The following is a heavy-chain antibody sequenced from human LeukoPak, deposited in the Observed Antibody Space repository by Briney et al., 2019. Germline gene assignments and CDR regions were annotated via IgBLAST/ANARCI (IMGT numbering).Heavy chain of an antibody. CDR2: ITNSGGTT. CDR3: AKFLGVSVWYGISGP. V-gene: IGHV3-23*01. CDR1: GFTFNKFA. D-gene: IGHD3-10*01. Sequence: GGSLRLSCAASGFTFNKFAMSWVRQPPGKGLEWVSGITNSGGTTYYADSVKGRFTISRDNSMNTLYLQMNSLRAEDTAVYYCAKFLGVSVWYGISGPWGQGTLVTVSS. J-gene: IGHJ5*02.